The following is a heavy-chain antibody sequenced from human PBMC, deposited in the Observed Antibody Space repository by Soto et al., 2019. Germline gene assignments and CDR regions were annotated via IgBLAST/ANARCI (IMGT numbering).Heavy chain of an antibody. J-gene: IGHJ6*04. D-gene: IGHD3-3*01. CDR2: FDPEDGET. CDR3: ATPTSGGVAVHWSARSMDV. V-gene: IGHV1-24*01. CDR1: GYTLTELS. Sequence: ASVKVSCKVSGYTLTELSMHWVRQAPGKGLEWMGGFDPEDGETIYAQKFQGRVTMTEDTSTDTAYMELSSLRSEDTAVYYCATPTSGGVAVHWSARSMDVWGKGTTVTVSS.